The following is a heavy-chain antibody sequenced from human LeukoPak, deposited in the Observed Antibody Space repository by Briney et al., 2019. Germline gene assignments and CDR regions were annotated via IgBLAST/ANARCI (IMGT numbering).Heavy chain of an antibody. CDR2: ISGYNGNP. J-gene: IGHJ4*02. Sequence: ASVRVSCKASGYTFTRYGISWVRQAPGQGREWMGWISGYNGNPNYAQKFQGRVTMNTDTSTSTAYMELRSLRSDDTAVYYCASGGSGSDVFDYWGQGTLVTVSS. D-gene: IGHD3-10*01. CDR3: ASGGSGSDVFDY. CDR1: GYTFTRYG. V-gene: IGHV1-18*01.